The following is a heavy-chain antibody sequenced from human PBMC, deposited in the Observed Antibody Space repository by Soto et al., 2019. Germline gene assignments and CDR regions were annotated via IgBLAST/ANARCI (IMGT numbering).Heavy chain of an antibody. Sequence: EVQLVESGGGLVKPGGSLRLTCAGSTFNFTSYSLNWVRQAPGKGLEWVLSISATSTYIFYADSVKGRFTISRDNAKNSVSLQMNSLRAEDTALYYCARVNSATGSMHFDHWGQGTLVTVSS. D-gene: IGHD3-9*01. CDR2: ISATSTYI. V-gene: IGHV3-21*01. CDR1: TFNFTSYS. CDR3: ARVNSATGSMHFDH. J-gene: IGHJ4*02.